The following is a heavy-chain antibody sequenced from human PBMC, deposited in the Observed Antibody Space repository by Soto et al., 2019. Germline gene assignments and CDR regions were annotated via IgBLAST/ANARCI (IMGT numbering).Heavy chain of an antibody. V-gene: IGHV3-30*18. CDR1: GFTFSSYG. J-gene: IGHJ6*02. Sequence: PGGSLRLSCAASGFTFSSYGMHWVRQAPGKGLEWVAVISYDGSNKYYADSVKGRFTISRDNSKNTLYLQMNSLRAEDTAVYYCAKDLTSGSGGSCYYYYGMDVWGQGTTVTVSS. CDR3: AKDLTSGSGGSCYYYYGMDV. CDR2: ISYDGSNK. D-gene: IGHD2-15*01.